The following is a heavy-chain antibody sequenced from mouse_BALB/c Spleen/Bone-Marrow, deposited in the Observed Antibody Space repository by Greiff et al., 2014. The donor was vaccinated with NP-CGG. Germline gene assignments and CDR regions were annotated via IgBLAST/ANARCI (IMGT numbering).Heavy chain of an antibody. CDR3: TRNWDDCFDY. J-gene: IGHJ2*01. D-gene: IGHD4-1*01. CDR2: IDPETGGN. Sequence: VQLQQSGAELVRPGASVTLSCKASGYTFTDYEIHWVKQTPVHGLEWIGAIDPETGGNAYNQKFKGKATLTADKSSSTAYMELRSLTSGDSAVYYCTRNWDDCFDYWGQGTTLTVPS. V-gene: IGHV1-15*01. CDR1: GYTFTDYE.